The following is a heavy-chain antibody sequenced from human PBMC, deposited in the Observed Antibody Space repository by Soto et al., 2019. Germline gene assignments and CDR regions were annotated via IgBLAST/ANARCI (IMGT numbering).Heavy chain of an antibody. V-gene: IGHV3-74*01. J-gene: IGHJ4*02. D-gene: IGHD2-2*01. Sequence: GGSLRLSCAASGFTFSGDWMHWVRQAAGKGLVWVSRINMDGRSTNYADSVKGRFTISRDNAKNTLYLQMNSLRVDDTAVYYCARGPRGLYHHDYWGQGALVTVSS. CDR3: ARGPRGLYHHDY. CDR1: GFTFSGDW. CDR2: INMDGRST.